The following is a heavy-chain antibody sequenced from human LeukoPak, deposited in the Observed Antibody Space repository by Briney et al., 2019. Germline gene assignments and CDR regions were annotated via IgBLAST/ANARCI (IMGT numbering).Heavy chain of an antibody. Sequence: ASVKVSCKVSGYTLTELSMHWVRQAPGKGLEWMGGFDPEDGETIYAQKFQGRVTMTEDTSTDTAYMELSSLRSEDTAVYYCATAPITMVRGALNWFDPWGQGTLVTVSS. CDR3: ATAPITMVRGALNWFDP. J-gene: IGHJ5*02. D-gene: IGHD3-10*01. CDR1: GYTLTELS. CDR2: FDPEDGET. V-gene: IGHV1-24*01.